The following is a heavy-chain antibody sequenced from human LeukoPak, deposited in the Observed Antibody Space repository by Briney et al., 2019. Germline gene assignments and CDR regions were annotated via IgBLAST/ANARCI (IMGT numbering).Heavy chain of an antibody. D-gene: IGHD5-18*01. V-gene: IGHV4-39*07. Sequence: SETLSLTCTVSGGSISGSSYYWGWIRQPPGKGLEWIGSIYYSGSTNYNPSLKSRVTISVDTSKNQFSLKLSSVTAADTAVYYCARDEDETAMAYYWGQGTLVTVSS. CDR2: IYYSGST. J-gene: IGHJ4*02. CDR3: ARDEDETAMAYY. CDR1: GGSISGSSYY.